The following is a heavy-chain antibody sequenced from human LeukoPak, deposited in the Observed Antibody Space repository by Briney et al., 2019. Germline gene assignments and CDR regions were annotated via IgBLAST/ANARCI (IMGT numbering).Heavy chain of an antibody. CDR2: MNPSGGTT. Sequence: GGSLRLSCVASGFTFSSYSMSWVRQAPGKGLEWVSAMNPSGGTTAYADSVRGRFTISRDNSKHTLYLQMSSLRAEDTVLYYCAKGRTAVRDTFDVWGQGTVVTVSS. CDR3: AKGRTAVRDTFDV. V-gene: IGHV3-23*01. CDR1: GFTFSSYS. J-gene: IGHJ3*01. D-gene: IGHD1-1*01.